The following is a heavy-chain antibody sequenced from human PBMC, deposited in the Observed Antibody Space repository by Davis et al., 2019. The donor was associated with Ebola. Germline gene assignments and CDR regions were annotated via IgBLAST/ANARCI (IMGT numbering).Heavy chain of an antibody. J-gene: IGHJ4*02. V-gene: IGHV1-69*13. D-gene: IGHD6-13*01. CDR3: ARGGYSTSWYSFHS. Sequence: VKVSCKASGGTFTNYAISWVRQAPGQGLEWVGGIILISGTTSYAQKFQGRVTITADESTNTVYMELTSLTSEDTAVYYCARGGYSTSWYSFHSWAQGSLVTVSS. CDR2: IILISGTT. CDR1: GGTFTNYA.